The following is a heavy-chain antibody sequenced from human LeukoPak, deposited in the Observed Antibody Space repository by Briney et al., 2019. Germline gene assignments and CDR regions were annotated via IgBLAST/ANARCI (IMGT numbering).Heavy chain of an antibody. D-gene: IGHD5-18*01. CDR2: ISSSSSTI. Sequence: GGSLRLSCAASGFTFSSYIMNWVRQAPGKGLEWVSYISSSSSTIYYADSVKGRFTISRDNAKNSLYLQMNSLRAEDTAVYYCAREGYSYGPAPFDYWGQGTLVTVSS. V-gene: IGHV3-48*01. J-gene: IGHJ4*02. CDR3: AREGYSYGPAPFDY. CDR1: GFTFSSYI.